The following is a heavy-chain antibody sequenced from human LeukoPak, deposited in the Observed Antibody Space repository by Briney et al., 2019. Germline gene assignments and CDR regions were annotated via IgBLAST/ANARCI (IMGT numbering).Heavy chain of an antibody. CDR1: GGSVSTGNHN. V-gene: IGHV4-39*07. D-gene: IGHD2-2*01. J-gene: IGHJ4*02. CDR3: ARAPGRTSCVDY. CDR2: IYYSGST. Sequence: SETLSLTCTVSGGSVSTGNHNWGWIRQPPGKGLEWIGNIYYSGSTYYNPSLKSRVTISVDTSKNQFSLKLSSVTAADTAVYYCARAPGRTSCVDYWGQGTLVTVSS.